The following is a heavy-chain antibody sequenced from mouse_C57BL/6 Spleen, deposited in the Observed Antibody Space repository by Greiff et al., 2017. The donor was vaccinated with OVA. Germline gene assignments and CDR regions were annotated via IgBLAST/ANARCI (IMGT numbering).Heavy chain of an antibody. CDR3: ARSMITTDYYFDD. CDR1: GYTFTSYW. Sequence: QVQLQQPGAELVMPGASVKLSCKASGYTFTSYWMHWVKQRPGQGLEWIGAIDPSDSYTNYNQKFKGTSTLTVDKSSSTAYMQLSSLTSEDSAVYYCARSMITTDYYFDDWGQGTTLTVSS. D-gene: IGHD2-4*01. CDR2: IDPSDSYT. V-gene: IGHV1-69*01. J-gene: IGHJ2*01.